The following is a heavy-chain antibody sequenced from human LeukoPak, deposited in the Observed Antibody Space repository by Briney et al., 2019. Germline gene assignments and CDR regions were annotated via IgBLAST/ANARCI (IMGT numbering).Heavy chain of an antibody. D-gene: IGHD2-15*01. CDR1: GYSFISYG. CDR3: ARVGDCSGGTCYGGSDWFDP. J-gene: IGHJ5*02. CDR2: ISAYNGNT. Sequence: ASEKVSCKASGYSFISYGISWVRQAPGQGLEWMGWISAYNGNTNYAQKYQGRVTMTIDTPTTTAYMELRSLRSDDTAVYYCARVGDCSGGTCYGGSDWFDPWGQGTLVTVSS. V-gene: IGHV1-18*01.